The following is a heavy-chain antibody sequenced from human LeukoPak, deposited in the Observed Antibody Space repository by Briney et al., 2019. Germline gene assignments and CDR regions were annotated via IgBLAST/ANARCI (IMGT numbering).Heavy chain of an antibody. Sequence: SETLSLTCTVSGGSISSGGYYWSWIRQHPGKGLEWIGYIYYSGSTYYNPSLKSRVTISVDTSKNQFSLKLSSVTAADTAVYYCAIRPPGIQLWSHLNWGQGTLVTVSS. CDR3: AIRPPGIQLWSHLN. D-gene: IGHD5-18*01. J-gene: IGHJ4*02. V-gene: IGHV4-31*03. CDR1: GGSISSGGYY. CDR2: IYYSGST.